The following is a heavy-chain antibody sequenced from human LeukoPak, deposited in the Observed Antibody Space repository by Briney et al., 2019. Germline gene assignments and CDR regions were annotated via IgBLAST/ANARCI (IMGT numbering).Heavy chain of an antibody. CDR1: GFTFSSYA. CDR3: AKGGRILTFYGDHTRYDY. CDR2: ISGSGGST. V-gene: IGHV3-23*01. D-gene: IGHD4-17*01. Sequence: PGGSLRLSCAASGFTFSSYAMSWVHQAPGKGLEWVSAISGSGGSTYYADSVKGRFTISRDNSKNTLYLQMNSLRAEDTAVYYCAKGGRILTFYGDHTRYDYWGQGTLVTVSS. J-gene: IGHJ4*02.